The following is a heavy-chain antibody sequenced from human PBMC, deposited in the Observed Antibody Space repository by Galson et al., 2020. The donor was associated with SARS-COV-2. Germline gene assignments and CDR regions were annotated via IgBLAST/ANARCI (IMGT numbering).Heavy chain of an antibody. D-gene: IGHD2-15*01. Sequence: TSETLSLTCIVSGGSIGTYSWSWIRQPPGRGLEWIGYIYYSGSTDYNPYLKSRVTLSVDTSKIQFSLKLRSVTAADTAVYYCARVDGRGGMDVWGQGTTVTVSS. CDR2: IYYSGST. CDR1: GGSIGTYS. V-gene: IGHV4-59*01. CDR3: ARVDGRGGMDV. J-gene: IGHJ6*02.